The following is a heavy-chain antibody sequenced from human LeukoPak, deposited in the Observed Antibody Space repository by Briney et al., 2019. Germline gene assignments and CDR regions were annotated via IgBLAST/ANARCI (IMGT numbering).Heavy chain of an antibody. CDR3: ARLLLWFGESSPRWEYYGMDV. J-gene: IGHJ6*02. CDR1: GGSISSYY. V-gene: IGHV4-59*08. Sequence: SETLSLTCPASGGSISSYYWSWIRQPPGKGLEGIGYINYSGSTNYNPSLKSRVTISVDTSKNQFSLKLSSVTAADTAVYYCARLLLWFGESSPRWEYYGMDVWGQGTTVTVSS. CDR2: INYSGST. D-gene: IGHD3-10*01.